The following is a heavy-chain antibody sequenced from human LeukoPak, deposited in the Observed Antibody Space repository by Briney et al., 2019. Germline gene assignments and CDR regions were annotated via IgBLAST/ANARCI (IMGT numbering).Heavy chain of an antibody. V-gene: IGHV3-21*01. CDR3: ARGRDNDILTPFDY. D-gene: IGHD3-9*01. J-gene: IGHJ4*02. CDR1: GFTFSSYS. CDR2: ISSSSSYM. Sequence: GGSLRLSCAASGFTFSSYSMHWVRQAPGKGLEWVSSISSSSSYMYYADSVKVRFTISRDNAKNSLYLRMISLRAEDTALYYCARGRDNDILTPFDYWGQGTLVTVSS.